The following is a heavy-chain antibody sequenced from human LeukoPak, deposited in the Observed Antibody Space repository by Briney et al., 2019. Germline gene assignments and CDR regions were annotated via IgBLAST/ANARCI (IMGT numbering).Heavy chain of an antibody. V-gene: IGHV5-51*01. CDR1: GYSFSNHW. D-gene: IGHD2-8*01. Sequence: GESLKISCKGSGYSFSNHWIGWVRQMPGKGLEWMGIIFPGDSDTRYSPSFQGQVTISADKSTNTAYLQWSSLKDSDTAMYYCARPNDCTNGVCYRFDPWGQGTLVTVAS. CDR2: IFPGDSDT. CDR3: ARPNDCTNGVCYRFDP. J-gene: IGHJ5*02.